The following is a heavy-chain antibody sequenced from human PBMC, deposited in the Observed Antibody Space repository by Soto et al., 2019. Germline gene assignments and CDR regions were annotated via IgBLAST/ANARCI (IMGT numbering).Heavy chain of an antibody. J-gene: IGHJ3*02. V-gene: IGHV1-69*13. CDR2: IIPIFGTA. Sequence: SVKVSCKASGGTFSSYAISWVRQAPGQGLEWMGGIIPIFGTANYAQKFQGRVTITADESTSTAYMELSSLRSEDTAVYYCARHYYDSSGYYPAAFDIWGQGTMVTVSS. CDR3: ARHYYDSSGYYPAAFDI. CDR1: GGTFSSYA. D-gene: IGHD3-22*01.